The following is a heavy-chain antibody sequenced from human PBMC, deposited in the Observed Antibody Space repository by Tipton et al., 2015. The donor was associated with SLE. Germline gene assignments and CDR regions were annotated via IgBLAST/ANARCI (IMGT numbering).Heavy chain of an antibody. CDR2: ISGSGGST. CDR3: AKDLEYSSRRYYGMDV. Sequence: SLRLSCAASGFTFSSYAMSWVRQAPGKGLEWVSAISGSGGSTYYADSVKGRFTISRDNSKNTLYLQMNSLRAEDTAVYYCAKDLEYSSRRYYGMDVWGQGTTVTVSS. CDR1: GFTFSSYA. J-gene: IGHJ6*02. D-gene: IGHD6-6*01. V-gene: IGHV3-23*01.